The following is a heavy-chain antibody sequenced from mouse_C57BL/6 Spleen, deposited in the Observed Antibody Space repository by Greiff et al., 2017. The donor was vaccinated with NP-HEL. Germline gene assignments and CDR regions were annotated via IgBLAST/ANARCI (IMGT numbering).Heavy chain of an antibody. CDR2: IYPRSGNT. Sequence: VQLVESGAELARPGASVKLSCKASGYTFTSYGISWVKQRTGQGLEWIGEIYPRSGNTYYNEKFKGKATLTADKSFSPAYMELRSLTSEDSAVYFCARTPPSDGSRTGYFDVWGTGTTVTVSS. CDR1: GYTFTSYG. CDR3: ARTPPSDGSRTGYFDV. V-gene: IGHV1-81*01. D-gene: IGHD1-1*01. J-gene: IGHJ1*03.